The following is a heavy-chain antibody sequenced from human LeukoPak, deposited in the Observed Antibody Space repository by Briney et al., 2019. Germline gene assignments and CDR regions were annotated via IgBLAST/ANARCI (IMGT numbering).Heavy chain of an antibody. J-gene: IGHJ4*02. CDR3: ARLVGSSFDY. V-gene: IGHV1-69*16. CDR1: GDTFTTYT. Sequence: SVKVSCKASGDTFTTYTIAWVRQAPGQGLEYMGGIIPLLQTADYAQRFQGKVTITADESTNTAYLALSSLTSEDTAVYYCARLVGSSFDYWGQGTLVIVS. CDR2: IIPLLQTA. D-gene: IGHD1-26*01.